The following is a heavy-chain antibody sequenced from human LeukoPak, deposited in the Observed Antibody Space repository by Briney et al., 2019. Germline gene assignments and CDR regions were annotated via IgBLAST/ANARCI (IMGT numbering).Heavy chain of an antibody. CDR1: GFTFYDYA. V-gene: IGHV3-23*01. Sequence: GGSLRLSCAASGFTFYDYAMSWVRQAPGKGLEWVSAFRGCGGSTYYADSVKGRFTISRDNSKNTLYLQMNSLRAEDTAVYYCAKSGTSYDFWSGYQDYYYYYYMDVWGKGTTVTVSS. CDR2: FRGCGGST. J-gene: IGHJ6*03. CDR3: AKSGTSYDFWSGYQDYYYYYYMDV. D-gene: IGHD3-3*01.